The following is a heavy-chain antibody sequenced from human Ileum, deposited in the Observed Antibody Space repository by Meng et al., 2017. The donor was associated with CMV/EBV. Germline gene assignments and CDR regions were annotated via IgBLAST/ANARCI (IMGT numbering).Heavy chain of an antibody. J-gene: IGHJ4*02. CDR2: ISYVGSNK. V-gene: IGHV3-30-3*01. D-gene: IGHD2-8*01. Sequence: GESLKISGAASGFSFNSHAMHWVRQAPGMGLGWVAMISYVGSNKYYTDPVQGRFTIPRDNSKNTLPRQMNILGDEESAVYYCASENGPRNFDHWGQGALVTVSS. CDR1: GFSFNSHA. CDR3: ASENGPRNFDH.